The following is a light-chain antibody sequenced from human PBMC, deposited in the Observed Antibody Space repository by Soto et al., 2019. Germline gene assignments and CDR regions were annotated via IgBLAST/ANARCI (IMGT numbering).Light chain of an antibody. CDR1: SSNIGAGYD. Sequence: QSVLTQPPSVFGAPGQRVTISCTGSSSNIGAGYDVHWYQQLPGTAPKLLIYGNNNRPSGVPDRFSGSKSGTSASLAITGLQAEDDADYYCQSYDSRLSGWVVGGGTKLTVL. V-gene: IGLV1-40*01. CDR3: QSYDSRLSGWV. CDR2: GNN. J-gene: IGLJ3*02.